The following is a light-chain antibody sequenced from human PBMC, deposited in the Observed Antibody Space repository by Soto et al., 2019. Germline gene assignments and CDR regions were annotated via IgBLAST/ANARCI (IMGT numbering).Light chain of an antibody. CDR3: SSYAGSLYV. CDR2: EVS. Sequence: QSVLTQPPSASGPPGQSVTISCSGTSSDVGGYNYVSWYQQHPGKAPKLMIYEVSKRPSGVPDRFSGSKSGNTASLTVSGLQAEDEADYCCSSYAGSLYVFGTGTKLTVL. V-gene: IGLV2-8*01. J-gene: IGLJ1*01. CDR1: SSDVGGYNY.